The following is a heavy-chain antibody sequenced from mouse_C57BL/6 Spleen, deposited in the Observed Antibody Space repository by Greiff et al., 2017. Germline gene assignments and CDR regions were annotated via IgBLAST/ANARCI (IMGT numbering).Heavy chain of an antibody. CDR1: GYTFTSYW. CDR3: ARSSPYYYAMDY. V-gene: IGHV1-64*01. Sequence: QVQLKQPGAELVKPGASVKLSCKASGYTFTSYWMHWVKQRPGQGLEWIGMIHPNSGSTNYNEKFKSKATLTVDKSSSTAYMQLSSLTSEDSAVYYCARSSPYYYAMDYWGQGTSVTVSS. CDR2: IHPNSGST. J-gene: IGHJ4*01.